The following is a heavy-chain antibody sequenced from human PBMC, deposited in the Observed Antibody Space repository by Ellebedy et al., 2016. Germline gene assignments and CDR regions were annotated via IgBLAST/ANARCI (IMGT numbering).Heavy chain of an antibody. CDR3: ARLKWELPYYYYYYMDV. D-gene: IGHD1-26*01. V-gene: IGHV4-39*01. CDR2: IYYSGST. Sequence: SETLSLTXTVSGGSISSSSYYWGWIRQPPGKGLEWIGSIYYSGSTYYNPSLKSRVTISVDTSKNQFSLKLSSVTAADTAVYYCARLKWELPYYYYYYMDVWGKGTTVTVSS. CDR1: GGSISSSSYY. J-gene: IGHJ6*03.